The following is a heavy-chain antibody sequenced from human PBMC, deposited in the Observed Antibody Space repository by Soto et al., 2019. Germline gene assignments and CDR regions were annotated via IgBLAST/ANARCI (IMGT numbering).Heavy chain of an antibody. CDR1: GFTFTSYS. V-gene: IGHV3-48*01. J-gene: IGHJ4*02. CDR2: ISGSSPTI. CDR3: ARDPPPNYYDSNGLDY. Sequence: GGSLRLSCAASGFTFTSYSMNWVRQAPGRGLEWLSYISGSSPTISYADSVKGRVTVSRDNAENSLYLQMNSLRAEDTAVYYCARDPPPNYYDSNGLDYWGQGTLVTVSS. D-gene: IGHD3-22*01.